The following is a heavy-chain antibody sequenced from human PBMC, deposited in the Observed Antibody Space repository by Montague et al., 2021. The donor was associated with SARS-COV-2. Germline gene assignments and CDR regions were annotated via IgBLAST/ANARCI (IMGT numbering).Heavy chain of an antibody. V-gene: IGHV2-5*02. Sequence: PALVKPTQTLTLTCTFSGFSLSTSGVGVGWIRQPPGKALEWLALIYWDDDKRYSPSLKSRLTIIKDTSKNQVVLTMTNMDPVDTATYYYAHRQSRQWLAGGYLDYWGQGTLVTVSS. D-gene: IGHD6-19*01. J-gene: IGHJ4*02. CDR2: IYWDDDK. CDR1: GFSLSTSGVG. CDR3: AHRQSRQWLAGGYLDY.